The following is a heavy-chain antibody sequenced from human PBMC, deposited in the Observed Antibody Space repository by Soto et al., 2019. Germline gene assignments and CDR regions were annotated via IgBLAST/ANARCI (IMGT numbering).Heavy chain of an antibody. J-gene: IGHJ5*02. CDR1: GGSFSGYY. V-gene: IGHV4-34*01. Sequence: SETLSLTCAVYGGSFSGYYWSWTRQPPGKGLEWIGEINHSGSTNYNPSLKSRVTISVDTSKNQFSLKLSSVTAADTAVYYCARGLRGVIVNNWFDPWGQGTLVTVSS. CDR2: INHSGST. D-gene: IGHD3-10*01. CDR3: ARGLRGVIVNNWFDP.